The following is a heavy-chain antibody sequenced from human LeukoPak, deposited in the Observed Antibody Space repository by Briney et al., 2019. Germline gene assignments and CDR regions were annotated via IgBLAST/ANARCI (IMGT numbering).Heavy chain of an antibody. CDR2: ISSGSGTI. V-gene: IGHV3-48*04. J-gene: IGHJ4*02. D-gene: IGHD4-23*01. CDR3: ARVPATVVRAGDY. CDR1: GFSFSSYN. Sequence: GGSLRLSCAASGFSFSSYNTDWVRQAPGKGLEWVSYISSGSGTIYYADSVKGRFTISRDNAKNSLYLQMNSLRAEDSAVYYCARVPATVVRAGDYWGQGTLVTVSS.